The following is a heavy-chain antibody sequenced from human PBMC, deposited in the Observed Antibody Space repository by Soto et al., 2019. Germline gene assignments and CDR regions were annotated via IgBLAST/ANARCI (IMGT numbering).Heavy chain of an antibody. CDR2: IYYSGST. J-gene: IGHJ4*02. Sequence: QVQLQESGPGLVKPSETLSLTCTVSGGSISGYYWSWIRQPPGKGLEWIGYIYYSGSTNYNPSFKGRDSMFLVTSNNQSSLKVAAVAAAETAGYYGARGGLLVGFGDHPLYPFDSWGQGTLVTVSS. CDR1: GGSISGYY. D-gene: IGHD3-10*01. CDR3: ARGGLLVGFGDHPLYPFDS. V-gene: IGHV4-59*01.